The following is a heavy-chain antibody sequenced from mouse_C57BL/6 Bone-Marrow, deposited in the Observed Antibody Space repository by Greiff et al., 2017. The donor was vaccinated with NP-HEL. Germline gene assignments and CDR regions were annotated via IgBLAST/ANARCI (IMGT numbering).Heavy chain of an antibody. V-gene: IGHV2-2*01. CDR3: ARNSLITTVAPYAMDY. J-gene: IGHJ4*01. CDR1: GFSLTSYG. CDR2: IWSGGST. D-gene: IGHD1-1*01. Sequence: VKLMESGPGLVQPSQSLSITCTVSGFSLTSYGVHWVRQSPGKGLEWLGVIWSGGSTDYNAAFISRLSISKDNSKSQVFFKMNSLQADDTAIYYCARNSLITTVAPYAMDYWGQGTSVTVSS.